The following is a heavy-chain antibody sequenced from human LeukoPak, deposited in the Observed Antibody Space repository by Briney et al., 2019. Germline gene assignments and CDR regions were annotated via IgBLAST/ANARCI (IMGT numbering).Heavy chain of an antibody. CDR1: GGSISSSSYY. CDR3: ARKPRLSIAARPNWFDP. V-gene: IGHV4-39*07. J-gene: IGHJ5*02. Sequence: PSETLSLTCTVSGGSISSSSYYWGWIRQPPGKGLEWIGSIYYSGSTYYNPSLKSRVTISVDTSKNQFSLKLSSVTAADTAVYYCARKPRLSIAARPNWFDPWGQGTLVTVSS. D-gene: IGHD6-6*01. CDR2: IYYSGST.